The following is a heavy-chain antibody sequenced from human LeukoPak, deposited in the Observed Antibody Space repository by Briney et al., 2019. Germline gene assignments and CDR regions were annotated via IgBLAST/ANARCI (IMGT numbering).Heavy chain of an antibody. D-gene: IGHD3-22*01. CDR3: ARGSTLVVFDY. V-gene: IGHV4-59*12. CDR1: GGSISSYY. J-gene: IGHJ4*02. Sequence: SETLSLTCTVSGGSISSYYWSWIRQPPGKGLEWIGYIYYGGSTNYNPSLRSRVTISVDTSKNQFSLKLSSVTAADTAVYYCARGSTLVVFDYWGQGTLVTVSS. CDR2: IYYGGST.